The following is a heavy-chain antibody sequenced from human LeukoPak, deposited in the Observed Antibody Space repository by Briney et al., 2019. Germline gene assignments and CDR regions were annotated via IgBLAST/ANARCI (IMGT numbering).Heavy chain of an antibody. CDR2: MNSDGSDT. CDR3: VMYTWGDVPDI. D-gene: IGHD1-20*01. CDR1: GFTFSSYA. Sequence: GGSLRLSCAASGFTFSSYAMSWVRQAPGKGLVWVARMNSDGSDTAHADSVRGRFTVSRDNAKNTLYLQMNSLRAEDTAVYFCVMYTWGDVPDIWGQGTMVTVSS. J-gene: IGHJ3*02. V-gene: IGHV3-74*01.